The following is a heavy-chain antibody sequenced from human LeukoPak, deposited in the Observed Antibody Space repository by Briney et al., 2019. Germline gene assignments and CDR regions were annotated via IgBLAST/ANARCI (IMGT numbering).Heavy chain of an antibody. D-gene: IGHD2/OR15-2a*01. CDR2: IIPIFGTA. CDR3: ARGYTRTTSNPHFDY. J-gene: IGHJ4*02. CDR1: GGTFSSYA. V-gene: IGHV1-69*05. Sequence: SLKVSCKASGGTFSSYAISWVRQAPGQGLEWMGRIIPIFGTANYAQKFQGRVTITTDESTSTAYMELSSLRSEDTAVYYCARGYTRTTSNPHFDYWGQGTLVTVSS.